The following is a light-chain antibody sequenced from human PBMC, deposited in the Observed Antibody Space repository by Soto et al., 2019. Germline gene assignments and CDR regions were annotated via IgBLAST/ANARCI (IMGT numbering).Light chain of an antibody. CDR3: QSYDSGLSGVV. J-gene: IGLJ2*01. V-gene: IGLV1-40*01. CDR2: GNS. Sequence: QSVLTQPPSVSGAPGQRVTISCTGSSSNIGAGYDVHWYQPVPGTAPKLLIYGNSNRPSGVPDRFSGSKSGTSASLAITGLQAEDEADYYCQSYDSGLSGVVFGGGTKLTVL. CDR1: SSNIGAGYD.